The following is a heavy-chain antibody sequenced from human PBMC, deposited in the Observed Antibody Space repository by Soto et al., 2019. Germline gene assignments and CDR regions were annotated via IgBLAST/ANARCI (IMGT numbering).Heavy chain of an antibody. Sequence: GGSLRLSCAASGFTFSNYAMSWVRQAPGKGLEWVSGIGSSGGSTNYADSVKGRFIISRDNSKNTLYLQMNSLRAEDTAVYYCAKAPLANYGVLTGARGWYYGMDVWGQGTTVTVSS. CDR2: IGSSGGST. J-gene: IGHJ6*02. V-gene: IGHV3-23*01. D-gene: IGHD3-9*01. CDR1: GFTFSNYA. CDR3: AKAPLANYGVLTGARGWYYGMDV.